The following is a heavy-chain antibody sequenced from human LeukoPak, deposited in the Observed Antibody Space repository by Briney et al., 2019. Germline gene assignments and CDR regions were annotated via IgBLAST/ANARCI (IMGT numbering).Heavy chain of an antibody. D-gene: IGHD2-2*01. J-gene: IGHJ5*02. CDR3: ARQVPAAANSFWFDP. CDR1: GGSFSGYY. V-gene: IGHV4-34*01. CDR2: INHSGST. Sequence: PSETLSLTWAVYGGSFSGYYWSWIRQPPGKGLEWIGEINHSGSTNYNPSLKSRVTISVDTSKNQFSLKLSSVTAADTAVYYCARQVPAAANSFWFDPWGQGTLVTVSS.